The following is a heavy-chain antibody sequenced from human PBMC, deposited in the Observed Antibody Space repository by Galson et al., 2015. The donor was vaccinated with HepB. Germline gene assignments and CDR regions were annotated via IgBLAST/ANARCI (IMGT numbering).Heavy chain of an antibody. V-gene: IGHV3-30-3*01. D-gene: IGHD6-13*01. CDR2: ISYDGDNE. CDR3: ATADAGYSSPMDN. CDR1: GFAFSGYA. J-gene: IGHJ4*02. Sequence: SLRLSCAASGFAFSGYAMHWVRQAPGKGLEWVALISYDGDNEFYADSVKGRFTISRDNSKNTLFLQMNSLGPEDTAVYYCATADAGYSSPMDNWGQGTLVTASS.